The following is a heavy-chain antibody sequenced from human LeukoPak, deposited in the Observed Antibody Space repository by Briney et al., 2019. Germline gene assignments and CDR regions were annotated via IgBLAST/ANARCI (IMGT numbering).Heavy chain of an antibody. CDR3: AREDTTVPTGYYYYYGMDV. Sequence: GSLRLSCAASGFTFSSYGMHWVRQAPGKGLEWVAVIWYDGSNKYYADSVKGRFTISRDNSKNTLYLQMNSLRAEDTAVYYCAREDTTVPTGYYYYYGMDVWGQGTTVTVSS. V-gene: IGHV3-33*01. D-gene: IGHD4-17*01. CDR1: GFTFSSYG. CDR2: IWYDGSNK. J-gene: IGHJ6*02.